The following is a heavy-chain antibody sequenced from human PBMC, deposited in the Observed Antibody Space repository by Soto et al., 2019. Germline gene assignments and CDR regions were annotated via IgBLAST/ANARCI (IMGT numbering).Heavy chain of an antibody. V-gene: IGHV1-2*04. CDR3: ATWVDYGDFEGFDF. J-gene: IGHJ4*02. CDR1: GYSFTDYK. D-gene: IGHD4-17*01. CDR2: VDPNGGGS. Sequence: ASVKVSCKTSGYSFTDYKLHWVRQAPGQGLEWMGWVDPNGGGSNSAQKFQGSVTMTWDTSITTAYLDLTRLTTNDTATYFCATWVDYGDFEGFDFWGQGTLVTVAS.